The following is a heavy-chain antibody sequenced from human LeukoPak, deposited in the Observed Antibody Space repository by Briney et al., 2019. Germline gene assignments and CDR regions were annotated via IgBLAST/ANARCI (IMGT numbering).Heavy chain of an antibody. J-gene: IGHJ4*02. CDR3: ASVEYYDFWSGYPTYYFDY. CDR2: IYHSGST. V-gene: IGHV4-38-2*01. CDR1: GYSISSGYY. Sequence: SETPSLTCAVSGYSISSGYYWGWIRQPPGKGLEWIGSIYHSGSTYYNPSLKSRVTISVDTSKNQFSLKLSSVTAADTAVYYCASVEYYDFWSGYPTYYFDYWGQGTLVTVSS. D-gene: IGHD3-3*01.